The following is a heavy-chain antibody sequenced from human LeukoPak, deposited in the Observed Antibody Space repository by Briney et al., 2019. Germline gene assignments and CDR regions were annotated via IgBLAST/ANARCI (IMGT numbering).Heavy chain of an antibody. CDR1: GFTFSSYW. J-gene: IGHJ4*02. Sequence: GGSLRLSCAPSGFTFSSYWMSWVRQAPGKGLEWVANIKQDGSEKYYVDSVKGRFTISRDNAKNSLYLQMNSLRAEDTAVYYCARSYNWKGYYWGQGTLVTVSS. CDR2: IKQDGSEK. V-gene: IGHV3-7*01. CDR3: ARSYNWKGYY. D-gene: IGHD1-20*01.